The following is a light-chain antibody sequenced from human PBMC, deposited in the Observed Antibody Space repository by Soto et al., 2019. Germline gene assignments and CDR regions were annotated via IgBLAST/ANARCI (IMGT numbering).Light chain of an antibody. J-gene: IGKJ4*01. CDR2: DAS. CDR1: QSVSSY. CDR3: QHRSSWPLT. Sequence: EIVLTQSPAPLSLSPGERATLSCRASQSVSSYLAWYQQKPGQAPRLLIYDASNRATGIPARFSGSGSGTDFTLTISSLEPEDFAVYYCQHRSSWPLTFGGGTKVEIK. V-gene: IGKV3-11*01.